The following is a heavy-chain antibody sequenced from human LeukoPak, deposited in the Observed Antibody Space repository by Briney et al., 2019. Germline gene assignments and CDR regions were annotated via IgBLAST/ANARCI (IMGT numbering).Heavy chain of an antibody. CDR2: INPNSGGT. CDR3: AREELRFLEWPLYYYMDV. Sequence: ASVKVSCKASGYTFTGYYMHWVRQAPGQGLEWMGRINPNSGGTNYAQKFQGRVTMTRDTSISTAYMELSRLRSDDTAVYYCAREELRFLEWPLYYYMDVWGKGTTVTVSS. J-gene: IGHJ6*03. V-gene: IGHV1-2*06. D-gene: IGHD3-3*01. CDR1: GYTFTGYY.